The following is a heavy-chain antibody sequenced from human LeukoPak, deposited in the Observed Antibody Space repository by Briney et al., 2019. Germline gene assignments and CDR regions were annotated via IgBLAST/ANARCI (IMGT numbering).Heavy chain of an antibody. CDR2: IYTSGST. CDR1: GVSISSGNYY. V-gene: IGHV4-61*02. D-gene: IGHD2-15*01. CDR3: ARQLQVCSGGSCYSGKGIDY. J-gene: IGHJ4*02. Sequence: PSETLSLTCTVSGVSISSGNYYWRWIRQPAGKGLEWIGRIYTSGSTNYNPALKSRFTISVDTSKNQFSLKLSSVTAADTAVYYCARQLQVCSGGSCYSGKGIDYWGQGTLVTVSS.